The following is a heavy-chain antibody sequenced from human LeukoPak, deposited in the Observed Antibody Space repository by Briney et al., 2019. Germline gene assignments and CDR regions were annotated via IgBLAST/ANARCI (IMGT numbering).Heavy chain of an antibody. CDR1: GFRFGDYG. CDR3: TRLDLLWCGELADAIEVPDY. CDR2: SGSKAYGGKT. J-gene: IGHJ4*02. Sequence: GRSLRLSCTGSGFRFGDYGLNWVRQAPGKGLEWVGFSGSKAYGGKTEYAASVKGRFSVSRDDSNSIAYPQMNSLKTEDTAVYYCTRLDLLWCGELADAIEVPDYWGQGTLVTVSS. D-gene: IGHD3-10*01. V-gene: IGHV3-49*04.